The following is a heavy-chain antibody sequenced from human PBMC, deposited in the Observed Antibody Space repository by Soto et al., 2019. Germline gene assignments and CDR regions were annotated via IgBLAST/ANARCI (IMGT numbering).Heavy chain of an antibody. CDR3: AREGVVVPAAMTAVTGFPHCFDY. Sequence: GESLKISCAASGFTFSSYSMNWVRQAPGKGLEWVSSISSSSSYIYYADSVKGRFTISRDNAKNSLYLQMNSLRAEDTAVYYCAREGVVVPAAMTAVTGFPHCFDYWGQGTLVTVSS. D-gene: IGHD2-2*01. CDR1: GFTFSSYS. CDR2: ISSSSSYI. V-gene: IGHV3-21*01. J-gene: IGHJ4*02.